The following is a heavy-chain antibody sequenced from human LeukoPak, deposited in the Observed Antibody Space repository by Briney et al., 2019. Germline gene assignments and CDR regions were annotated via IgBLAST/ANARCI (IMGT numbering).Heavy chain of an antibody. Sequence: GGSLRLSCAASGFTFSSYAITWVRQAPGKGLEWVSGISGSGGSTYYADSVKGRFTISRDNSKNTLYLQMNSLRAEDTSVYYCAKTYYDFWSGYPATHSPNIDYWGQGTLVTVSS. CDR2: ISGSGGST. D-gene: IGHD3-3*01. CDR3: AKTYYDFWSGYPATHSPNIDY. J-gene: IGHJ4*02. CDR1: GFTFSSYA. V-gene: IGHV3-23*01.